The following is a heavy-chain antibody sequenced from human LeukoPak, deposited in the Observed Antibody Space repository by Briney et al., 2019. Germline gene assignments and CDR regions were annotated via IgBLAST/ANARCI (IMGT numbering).Heavy chain of an antibody. D-gene: IGHD3-10*01. Sequence: AGGSLRLSCAASGFTFSSYEMNWVRQAPGKGLEWVSYISSSGSTIYYADSVKGRFTISRDNAKNSLYLQMNSLRAEDTAVYYCARDKSLWFGELLARVPNYYYMDVWGKGTTVTVSS. J-gene: IGHJ6*03. CDR1: GFTFSSYE. CDR3: ARDKSLWFGELLARVPNYYYMDV. CDR2: ISSSGSTI. V-gene: IGHV3-48*03.